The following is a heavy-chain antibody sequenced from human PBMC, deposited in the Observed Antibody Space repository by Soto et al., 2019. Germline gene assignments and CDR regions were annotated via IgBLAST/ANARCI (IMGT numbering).Heavy chain of an antibody. V-gene: IGHV3-23*01. CDR1: GFTFSSYA. J-gene: IGHJ4*02. CDR2: ISGSGGST. D-gene: IGHD3-9*01. Sequence: EVQLLESGGGLVQPGGSLRLSCAASGFTFSSYAMSWVRQAPGKGLEWVSAISGSGGSTYYADSVKGRFTISRDNSKNPLYLQMNSLRAEDTAVYYCAWGYDILTGYSSFDYWGQGTLVTVSS. CDR3: AWGYDILTGYSSFDY.